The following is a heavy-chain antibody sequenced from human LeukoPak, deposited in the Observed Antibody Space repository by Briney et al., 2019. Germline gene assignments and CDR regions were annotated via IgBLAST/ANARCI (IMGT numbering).Heavy chain of an antibody. Sequence: GESLKISCKGSRYSFTSYWIGWVRQMPGKGLEWMGIIYPGDSDTRYSPSFQGQVTISADKSISTAYLQWSSLKASDTAMYYCAREGGYCSGGSCHPPYYGMDVWGQGTTVTVSS. D-gene: IGHD2-15*01. V-gene: IGHV5-51*01. CDR3: AREGGYCSGGSCHPPYYGMDV. CDR2: IYPGDSDT. CDR1: RYSFTSYW. J-gene: IGHJ6*02.